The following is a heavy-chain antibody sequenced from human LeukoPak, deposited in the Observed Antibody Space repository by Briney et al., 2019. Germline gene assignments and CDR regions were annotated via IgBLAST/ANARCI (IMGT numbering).Heavy chain of an antibody. CDR2: IRYDGSNK. CDR3: AKGAVLLWFGEFSGHDY. Sequence: PGGSLRLSCAASGFTFSSYGMHWVRQAPGKGLEWVAFIRYDGSNKYYADSVKGRFTISRDNSKNTLYLQMNSLRAEDTAVYYCAKGAVLLWFGEFSGHDYWGQGTLVTVSS. CDR1: GFTFSSYG. V-gene: IGHV3-30*02. J-gene: IGHJ4*02. D-gene: IGHD3-10*01.